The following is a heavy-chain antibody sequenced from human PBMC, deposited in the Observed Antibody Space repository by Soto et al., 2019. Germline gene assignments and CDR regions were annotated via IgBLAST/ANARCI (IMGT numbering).Heavy chain of an antibody. CDR1: GFTFSSYG. Sequence: QVQLVESGGGVVQPGRSLRLSCAASGFTFSSYGMHWVRQAPGKGLEWVAVISYDGSNKYYADSVKGRFTISRDNSKNTLYLQMNSLRAEDTAVYYCAKDLTATYFDYWGQGTLVTVSS. CDR2: ISYDGSNK. D-gene: IGHD1-26*01. J-gene: IGHJ4*02. V-gene: IGHV3-30*18. CDR3: AKDLTATYFDY.